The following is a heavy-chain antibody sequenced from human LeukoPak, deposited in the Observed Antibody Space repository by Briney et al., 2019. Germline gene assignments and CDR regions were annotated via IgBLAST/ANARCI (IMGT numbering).Heavy chain of an antibody. CDR1: GGSISSSNW. J-gene: IGHJ4*02. V-gene: IGHV4-4*02. CDR3: ASRDYYDSSVDY. D-gene: IGHD3-22*01. Sequence: SSGTLSLTCAVSGGSISSSNWWSWVRQPPGKGLEWIGEIYHSGSTNYNPSLKSRVTISVDTSKNQFSLKLSSVTAADTAVYYCASRDYYDSSVDYWGQGTLVTVSS. CDR2: IYHSGST.